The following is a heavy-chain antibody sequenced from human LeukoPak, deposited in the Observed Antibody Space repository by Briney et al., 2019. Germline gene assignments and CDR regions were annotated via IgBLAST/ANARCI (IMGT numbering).Heavy chain of an antibody. CDR1: GFTFSSYS. V-gene: IGHV3-21*01. CDR3: ARITMVRGHPHYFDY. D-gene: IGHD3-10*01. CDR2: ISSSSSYI. Sequence: PGGSLRLSCAASGFTFSSYSMNWVRQAPGKGLEWVSSISSSSSYIYYADSVKGRFTISRDNAKNSLYLQMNSLRAEDTAVYYCARITMVRGHPHYFDYWGQGTLVTVSS. J-gene: IGHJ4*02.